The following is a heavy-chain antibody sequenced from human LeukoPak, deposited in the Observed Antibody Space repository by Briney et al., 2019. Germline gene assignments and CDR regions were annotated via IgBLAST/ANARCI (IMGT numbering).Heavy chain of an antibody. D-gene: IGHD2-21*02. J-gene: IGHJ5*02. CDR2: ISYDGSNK. CDR3: ARGAVVVTAIPDWFDP. Sequence: GGSLRLSCAASGFTFSSYAMHWVRQAPGKGLEWVAVISYDGSNKYYADSVKGRFTISRDNAKNSLYLQMNSLRAEDTAVYYCARGAVVVTAIPDWFDPWGQGTLVTVSS. V-gene: IGHV3-30*04. CDR1: GFTFSSYA.